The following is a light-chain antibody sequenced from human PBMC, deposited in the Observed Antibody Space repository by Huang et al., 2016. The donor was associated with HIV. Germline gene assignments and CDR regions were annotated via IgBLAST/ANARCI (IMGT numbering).Light chain of an antibody. CDR2: DAS. J-gene: IGKJ5*01. Sequence: EIVLTQSPATLSLSPGERATLSCRASQSVSNFLAWYQQKPGQAPRLLLYDASNRASGIPAKFSGSGSGTDVTLTISSLEPEDCAVYYCQQRYTWPPITFGQGTRLEIK. CDR3: QQRYTWPPIT. V-gene: IGKV3-11*01. CDR1: QSVSNF.